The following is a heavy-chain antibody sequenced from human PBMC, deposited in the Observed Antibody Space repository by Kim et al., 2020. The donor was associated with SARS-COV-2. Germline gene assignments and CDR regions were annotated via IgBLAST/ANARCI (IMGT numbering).Heavy chain of an antibody. D-gene: IGHD6-13*01. J-gene: IGHJ4*01. CDR2: ISGSGAGI. CDR3: AKGLRTIAAAAAFYY. Sequence: GGSLRLSCAASGFTFSSYAMRWVRQAPGKGLEWVSVISGSGAGIYYADSVKGRFTISRDNSKNTLYLQVSSLRVEDTAVYFCAKGLRTIAAAAAFYYWG. V-gene: IGHV3-23*01. CDR1: GFTFSSYA.